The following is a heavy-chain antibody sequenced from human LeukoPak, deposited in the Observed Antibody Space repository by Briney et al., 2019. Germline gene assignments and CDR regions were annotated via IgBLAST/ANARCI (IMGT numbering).Heavy chain of an antibody. CDR1: GFTFRSYD. CDR3: ARDTMGADY. V-gene: IGHV3-30*02. J-gene: IGHJ4*02. CDR2: IRYDGSNK. D-gene: IGHD3-3*01. Sequence: GGSLRLSCAASGFTFRSYDMHWVRQAPGKGLEWVSFIRYDGSNKYYADSVKGRFTISRDNSKNTLYLQMNSLRADDTAVYYCARDTMGADYWGQGTLVTVSS.